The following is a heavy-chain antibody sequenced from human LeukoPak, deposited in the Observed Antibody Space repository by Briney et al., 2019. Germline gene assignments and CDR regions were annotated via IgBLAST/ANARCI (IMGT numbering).Heavy chain of an antibody. CDR1: GFTFDDYG. J-gene: IGHJ4*02. V-gene: IGHV3-20*04. CDR3: ASSWGGSYYLGFDY. D-gene: IGHD3-10*01. CDR2: INWNGGST. Sequence: GGSLRLSCAASGFTFDDYGMSWVREVPGKGLEWVSGINWNGGSTGYADSVKGRFTISRDNAKNSLYLQMNSLRAEDTALYYCASSWGGSYYLGFDYWGQGTLVTVPS.